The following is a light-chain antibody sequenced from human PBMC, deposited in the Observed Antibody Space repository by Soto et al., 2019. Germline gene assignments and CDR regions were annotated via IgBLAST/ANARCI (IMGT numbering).Light chain of an antibody. Sequence: EIVLTQSPGTLSLSPGERVTLSCRASHGVDNYLAWYQHKPVQAPRLIIYGASNRAAGVPDRFSGSGFGTDFTLTISKLEPDDFAVYYCHQYGFSPLTFGQGTKVEIK. CDR3: HQYGFSPLT. CDR1: HGVDNY. V-gene: IGKV3-20*01. J-gene: IGKJ1*01. CDR2: GAS.